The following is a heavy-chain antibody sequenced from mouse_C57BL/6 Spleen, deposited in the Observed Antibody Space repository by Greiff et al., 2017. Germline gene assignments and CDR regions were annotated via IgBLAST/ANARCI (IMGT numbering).Heavy chain of an antibody. D-gene: IGHD2-3*01. V-gene: IGHV1-82*01. CDR1: GYAFSSSW. J-gene: IGHJ1*03. CDR3: ARDGYYVNWYFDV. Sequence: QVQLKESGPELVKPGASVKISCKASGYAFSSSWMNWVKQRPGKGLEWIGRIYPGDGDTNYNGKFKGKATLTADKSSSTAYMQLSSLTSEDSAVYFCARDGYYVNWYFDVWGTGTTVTVSS. CDR2: IYPGDGDT.